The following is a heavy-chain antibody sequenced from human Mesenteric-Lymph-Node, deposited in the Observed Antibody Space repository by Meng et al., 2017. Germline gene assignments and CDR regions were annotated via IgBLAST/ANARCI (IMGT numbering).Heavy chain of an antibody. CDR1: GASITSYY. CDR2: IYPGDSDT. Sequence: ETLSLTCTVSGASITSYYWSWIRQPPGKGLEWMGIIYPGDSDTRYSPSFQGQVTISADKSISTAYLQWSSLKASDTAMYYCARLWDYDSSGYYPNYYYYYGMDVWGQGTTVTVSS. V-gene: IGHV5-51*01. D-gene: IGHD3-22*01. CDR3: ARLWDYDSSGYYPNYYYYYGMDV. J-gene: IGHJ6*02.